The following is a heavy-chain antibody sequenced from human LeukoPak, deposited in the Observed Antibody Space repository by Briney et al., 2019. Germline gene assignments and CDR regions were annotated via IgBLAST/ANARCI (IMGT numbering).Heavy chain of an antibody. J-gene: IGHJ4*01. Sequence: ASETLSLTCTVSGDSISSYSYYWAWIRQPPGKGLEWIGSILFRGVTYYNPSLKPRIIMSVDTSQNHFSLKLTSVTAADTAVYFCARESGDTRTVNSFDFWGRGTLITVSS. CDR2: ILFRGVT. V-gene: IGHV4-39*07. CDR3: ARESGDTRTVNSFDF. CDR1: GDSISSYSYY. D-gene: IGHD2-21*01.